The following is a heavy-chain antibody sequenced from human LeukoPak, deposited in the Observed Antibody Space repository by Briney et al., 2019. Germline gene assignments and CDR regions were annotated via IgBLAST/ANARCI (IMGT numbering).Heavy chain of an antibody. Sequence: PGGSLRLSCAASGFTFSSYSMNWVRQAPGKGLEWVSSISSSSSYIYYADSVKGRFTISRDNAKNSLYLQMNSLRAEDTAVYYCARCSTGYSSGWYNLHAFDIWGQGTMVTVSS. V-gene: IGHV3-21*01. CDR1: GFTFSSYS. CDR3: ARCSTGYSSGWYNLHAFDI. J-gene: IGHJ3*02. D-gene: IGHD6-19*01. CDR2: ISSSSSYI.